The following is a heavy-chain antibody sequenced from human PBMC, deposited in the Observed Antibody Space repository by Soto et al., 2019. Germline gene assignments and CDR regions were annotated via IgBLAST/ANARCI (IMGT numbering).Heavy chain of an antibody. D-gene: IGHD6-19*01. J-gene: IGHJ4*02. Sequence: GGSLRLSCAASGFSFSIYSMNWVRQAPGKGLEWVSAISGSGGSTYYADSVKGRFTISRDNSKNTLYLQMNSLRAEDTAVYYCAKDGYSVAVAGTILSDWGQGTLVTVSS. CDR1: GFSFSIYS. V-gene: IGHV3-23*01. CDR2: ISGSGGST. CDR3: AKDGYSVAVAGTILSD.